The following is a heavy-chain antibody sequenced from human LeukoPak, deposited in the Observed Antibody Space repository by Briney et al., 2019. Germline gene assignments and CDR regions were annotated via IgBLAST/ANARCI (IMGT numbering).Heavy chain of an antibody. D-gene: IGHD5-24*01. CDR1: GFTFSTSW. Sequence: GGSLRLSCAASGFTFSTSWFHWVRQAPGKGLVWVSHINGDGRTTSYADSVKGRFTISRDNAKNSLYLQMNSLRAEDTAVYYCARDGDGYSTDFDYWGQGTLVTVSS. J-gene: IGHJ4*02. CDR3: ARDGDGYSTDFDY. CDR2: INGDGRTT. V-gene: IGHV3-74*01.